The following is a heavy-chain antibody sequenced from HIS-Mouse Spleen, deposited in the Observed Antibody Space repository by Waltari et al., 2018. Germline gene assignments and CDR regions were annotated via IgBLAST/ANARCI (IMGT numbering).Heavy chain of an antibody. CDR3: AKDRGSQFDY. Sequence: VQLGESGGGVVQPGRSRRLSCAASGVTSSSYGMHWVHQAPGKGLELVAVISYDRSNKYYADSVKGRFTISRDNSKNTLYLQMNSLRAEDTAVYYCAKDRGSQFDYWGQGTLVTVSS. J-gene: IGHJ4*02. V-gene: IGHV3-30*18. CDR1: GVTSSSYG. CDR2: ISYDRSNK. D-gene: IGHD1-26*01.